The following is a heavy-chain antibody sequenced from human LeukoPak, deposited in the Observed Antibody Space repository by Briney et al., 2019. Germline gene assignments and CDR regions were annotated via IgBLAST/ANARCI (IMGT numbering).Heavy chain of an antibody. Sequence: SETLSLTCTVSGDSINNYYWSWIRQPAGKGLEWIGRIYTSGSTNYNPSLKSRVTMSVDTSKNQFSLKLSSVTAADTAVYYCASMGGSYEWFDPWGQGTLVTVSS. CDR1: GDSINNYY. D-gene: IGHD1-26*01. CDR3: ASMGGSYEWFDP. J-gene: IGHJ5*02. CDR2: IYTSGST. V-gene: IGHV4-4*07.